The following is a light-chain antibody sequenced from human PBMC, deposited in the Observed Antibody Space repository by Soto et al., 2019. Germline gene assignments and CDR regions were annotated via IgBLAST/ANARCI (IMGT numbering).Light chain of an antibody. CDR1: QSVSSSY. CDR2: GAS. V-gene: IGKV3-20*01. Sequence: EIVLTQSPGTLSLSPGERATLSRRASQSVSSSYLAWYQQKPGQAPRLLIYGASSRATGIPDRFSGSGSGTDFTLTISRLEPEDFAVYYCQQYGSSPPLTFGGVTKVEIK. J-gene: IGKJ4*01. CDR3: QQYGSSPPLT.